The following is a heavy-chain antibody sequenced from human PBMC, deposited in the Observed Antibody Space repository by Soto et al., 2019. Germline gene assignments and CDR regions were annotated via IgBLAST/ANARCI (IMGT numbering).Heavy chain of an antibody. CDR2: ISGGGGST. CDR1: GFTFAGYS. D-gene: IGHD3-22*01. CDR3: EKGSSGFYLQFDS. J-gene: IGHJ4*02. Sequence: PGGSLRLSCAASGFTFAGYSMSWVRQAPGKGLEWVSTISGGGGSTYYADSVKGRFTISRDNSKNTLYLQMSSLRAEDTAVYYCEKGSSGFYLQFDSWGQGTLVTVSS. V-gene: IGHV3-23*01.